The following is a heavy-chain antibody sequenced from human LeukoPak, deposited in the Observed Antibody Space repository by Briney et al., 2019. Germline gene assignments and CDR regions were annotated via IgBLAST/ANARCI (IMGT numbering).Heavy chain of an antibody. V-gene: IGHV4-61*05. CDR1: GGSISSSSYY. J-gene: IGHJ4*02. CDR2: NSGST. D-gene: IGHD6-19*01. CDR3: ASSRSGWYGYFDY. Sequence: PSETLSLTCTVSGGSISSSSYYWSWIRQPPGKGLEWIGYNSGSTNYNPSLKSRVTISVDTSKNQFSLKLSSVTAADTAVYYCASSRSGWYGYFDYWGQGTLVTVSS.